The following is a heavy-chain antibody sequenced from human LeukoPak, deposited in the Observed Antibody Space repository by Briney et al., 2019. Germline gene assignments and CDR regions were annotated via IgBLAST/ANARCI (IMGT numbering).Heavy chain of an antibody. CDR1: GYTFTSYD. D-gene: IGHD3-9*01. Sequence: EASVKVSCKASGYTFTSYDINWVRQAPGQGLEWMGRINPNSGGTNYAQKFQGRVTMTRDTSISTAYMELSRLRSDDTAVYYCARDYYDILTGYYSTQALYYFDYWGQGTLVTVSS. CDR3: ARDYYDILTGYYSTQALYYFDY. CDR2: INPNSGGT. V-gene: IGHV1-2*06. J-gene: IGHJ4*02.